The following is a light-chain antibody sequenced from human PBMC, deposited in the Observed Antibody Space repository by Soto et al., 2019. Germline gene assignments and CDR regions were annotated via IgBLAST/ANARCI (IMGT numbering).Light chain of an antibody. V-gene: IGKV3-15*01. CDR1: QSVSSS. CDR3: QQYNNWPPYT. Sequence: EIVMTQSPATLSVSPRERATLSCRASQSVSSSLAWYQQKPGQAPRLLIYGASTRATGIPARFSGSGSGTEFTLTISSLQSEDFAVYYCQQYNNWPPYTFGQGTKLEIK. J-gene: IGKJ2*01. CDR2: GAS.